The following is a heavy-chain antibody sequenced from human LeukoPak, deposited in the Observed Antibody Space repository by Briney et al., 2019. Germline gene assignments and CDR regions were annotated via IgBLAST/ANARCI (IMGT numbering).Heavy chain of an antibody. Sequence: RQXPGXGLXWVSYISSSSSXTNYADSGKGRFTISRDNAKTSLYLQMNSLRAEDTAVYYCARGVVGRYCSGGSCYQPAGFDYWGQGTLVTVSS. CDR3: ARGVVGRYCSGGSCYQPAGFDY. V-gene: IGHV3-11*06. J-gene: IGHJ4*02. CDR2: ISSSSSXT. D-gene: IGHD2-15*01.